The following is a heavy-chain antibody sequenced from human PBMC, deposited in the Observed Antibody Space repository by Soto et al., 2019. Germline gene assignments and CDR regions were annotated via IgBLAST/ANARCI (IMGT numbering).Heavy chain of an antibody. Sequence: PGGSLRLSCVASGFTFSTYSMNWVRQAPGKGLEWLSYITKSSSPTYYADSVKGRFTISRDNGKNSVYLRMNSLRDEDTAVYYCARLYTSGWYYDHWGRGTLVTVSS. CDR2: ITKSSSPT. CDR1: GFTFSTYS. D-gene: IGHD6-19*01. V-gene: IGHV3-48*02. CDR3: ARLYTSGWYYDH. J-gene: IGHJ4*02.